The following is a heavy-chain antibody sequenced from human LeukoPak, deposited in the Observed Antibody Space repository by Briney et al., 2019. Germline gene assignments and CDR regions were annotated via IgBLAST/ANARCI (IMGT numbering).Heavy chain of an antibody. V-gene: IGHV1-24*01. J-gene: IGHJ4*02. CDR1: GYTLTELS. Sequence: ASVKVSCAVSGYTLTELSTHWVRQAPGKGPEWMGGFDPEDGEIVYAQNFQGRVTMTEDTSTDTAYMALSSLRSEDTAIYYCATANRLTRDSSGYYPDSWGQGTLVTVSS. D-gene: IGHD3-22*01. CDR2: FDPEDGEI. CDR3: ATANRLTRDSSGYYPDS.